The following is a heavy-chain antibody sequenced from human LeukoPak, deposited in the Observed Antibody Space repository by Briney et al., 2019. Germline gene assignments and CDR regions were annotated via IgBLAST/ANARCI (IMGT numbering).Heavy chain of an antibody. D-gene: IGHD1-26*01. CDR1: GDSISSSSYY. CDR2: IYYSGST. CDR3: ARHLNAGSYPLDH. J-gene: IGHJ4*02. Sequence: SETLSLTCTVSGDSISSSSYYWGWIRQPPGKGLEWMGNIYYSGSTYYNPSLKSRVTISVDTSKNQFSLRSSSVTAADTAVYYCARHLNAGSYPLDHWGQGTLVTVSS. V-gene: IGHV4-39*01.